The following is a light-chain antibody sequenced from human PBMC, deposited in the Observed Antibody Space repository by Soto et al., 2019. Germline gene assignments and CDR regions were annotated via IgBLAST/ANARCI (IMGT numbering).Light chain of an antibody. CDR3: TSYTTRTTLGWV. V-gene: IGLV2-14*03. CDR1: SSDIGGYNF. J-gene: IGLJ3*02. Sequence: QSALTQPASVSGSPGQSITIPCTGTSSDIGGYNFVSWYQQHPGKAPKLMIYDVTHRPSGVSDRFSGSKSGNTASLIISGLHTEDEGDYYCTSYTTRTTLGWVFGGGTKLTVL. CDR2: DVT.